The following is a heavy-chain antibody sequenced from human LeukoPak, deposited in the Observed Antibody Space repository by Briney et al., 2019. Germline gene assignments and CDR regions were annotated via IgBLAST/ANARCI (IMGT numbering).Heavy chain of an antibody. CDR3: ARDLHPRLAGFFDY. CDR1: GFTVSSNY. V-gene: IGHV3-53*01. Sequence: PGGSLRLSCAASGFTVSSNYMSWVRQAPGKGLEWVSVIYSGGNTYYADSVEGRFTISRDNSKNTLYLRMKSLRAEDTAVYYCARDLHPRLAGFFDYWGQGTLVTVSS. J-gene: IGHJ4*02. CDR2: IYSGGNT. D-gene: IGHD3-3*02.